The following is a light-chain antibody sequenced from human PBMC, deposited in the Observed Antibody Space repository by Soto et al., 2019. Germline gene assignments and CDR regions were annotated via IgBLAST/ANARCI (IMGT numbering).Light chain of an antibody. CDR2: GNT. Sequence: QPVLAQPPSVSGAPGQRVTISCTGSASNIGAGYDVHWYQQLPGTAPKLLIYGNTNRPSGVPDRFSGSQSGTSASLAIAGLQTEDEADYYCQSYDSNLNVIFGGGTQLTVL. CDR3: QSYDSNLNVI. J-gene: IGLJ2*01. V-gene: IGLV1-40*01. CDR1: ASNIGAGYD.